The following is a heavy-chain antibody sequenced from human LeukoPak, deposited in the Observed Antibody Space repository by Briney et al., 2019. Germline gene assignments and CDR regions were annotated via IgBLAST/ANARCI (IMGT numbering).Heavy chain of an antibody. CDR2: ISSSGSYI. CDR1: AFTFSSYS. J-gene: IGHJ6*03. D-gene: IGHD3-10*01. Sequence: TGGSLRLSCAASAFTFSSYSMNWVRQAPGKGLEWVSSISSSGSYIYYADSVKGRFTISRDNAKNSLYLQTNSLRAEDTAVYYCARDKADYYYGSGSYYTLFWYYYYYMDVWGKGTTVTVSS. V-gene: IGHV3-21*01. CDR3: ARDKADYYYGSGSYYTLFWYYYYYMDV.